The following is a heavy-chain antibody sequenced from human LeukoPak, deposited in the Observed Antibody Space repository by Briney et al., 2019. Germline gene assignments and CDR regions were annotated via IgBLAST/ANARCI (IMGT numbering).Heavy chain of an antibody. CDR1: GGTFSSYA. J-gene: IGHJ4*02. CDR2: IIPILGIA. CDR3: AIEALGYCSSTSCYPFDY. V-gene: IGHV1-69*04. Sequence: ASVKVSCKASGGTFSSYAISWVRQAPGQGLEWMGRIIPILGIANYAQKFQGRVTITADKSTSTAYMELSSLRSEDTAVYYCAIEALGYCSSTSCYPFDYWGQGTLVTVSS. D-gene: IGHD2-2*01.